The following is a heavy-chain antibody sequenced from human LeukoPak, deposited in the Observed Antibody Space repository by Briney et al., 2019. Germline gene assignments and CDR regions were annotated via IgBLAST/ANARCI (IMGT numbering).Heavy chain of an antibody. J-gene: IGHJ6*04. Sequence: GRSLRLSCAASGFTFSSYAMDSVRQAPGKGLEWVEGISYDGSNKYYADSVKGRFTISRDNSKNTLYLQMNSLRAEDTAEYYVSRCDKSRRGDYYCGMDVWGKGTTVTVSS. D-gene: IGHD2-21*01. V-gene: IGHV3-30*04. CDR2: ISYDGSNK. CDR1: GFTFSSYA. CDR3: SRCDKSRRGDYYCGMDV.